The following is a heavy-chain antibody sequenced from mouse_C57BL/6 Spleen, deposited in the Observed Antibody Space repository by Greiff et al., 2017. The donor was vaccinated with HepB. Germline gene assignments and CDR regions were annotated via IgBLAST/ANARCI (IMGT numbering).Heavy chain of an antibody. Sequence: EVKVVESGGGLVQPGGSLSLSCAASGFTFTDYYMSWVRQPPGKALEWLGFIRNKANGYTTEYSASVNGRFTISRDNSQSILYLQMNALRAEDSATYYCARAYYYGSASYAMDYWGQGTSVTVSS. CDR3: ARAYYYGSASYAMDY. V-gene: IGHV7-3*01. CDR1: GFTFTDYY. CDR2: IRNKANGYTT. J-gene: IGHJ4*01. D-gene: IGHD1-1*01.